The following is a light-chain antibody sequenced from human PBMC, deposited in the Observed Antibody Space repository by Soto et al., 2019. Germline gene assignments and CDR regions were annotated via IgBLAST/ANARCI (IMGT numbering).Light chain of an antibody. Sequence: ETVLTHSPGTLSFSPLERATLSFRASQSVGVSLAWYQQKPGQAPRLLIHDASTRAIGIPVRFSGSGSGTDFTLTISSLETEDAAVYYCQQSHIWPPITFGQGTRLENK. CDR2: DAS. CDR1: QSVGVS. V-gene: IGKV3-11*01. J-gene: IGKJ5*01. CDR3: QQSHIWPPIT.